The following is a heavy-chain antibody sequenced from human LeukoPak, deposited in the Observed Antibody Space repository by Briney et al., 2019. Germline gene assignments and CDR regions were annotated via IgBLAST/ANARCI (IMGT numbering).Heavy chain of an antibody. CDR3: ARALAGAPFDL. CDR2: LSSVGGQQ. Sequence: PGRSLRLSCSASEFTLSSYSMHWVRQAPGRGLEWAAVLSSVGGQQYYADSVKGRFTISADTSKNTLYLQMDSLRAEDTALYYCARALAGAPFDLWGRGTVVAVSP. CDR1: EFTLSSYS. V-gene: IGHV3-30*04. J-gene: IGHJ2*01. D-gene: IGHD3-10*01.